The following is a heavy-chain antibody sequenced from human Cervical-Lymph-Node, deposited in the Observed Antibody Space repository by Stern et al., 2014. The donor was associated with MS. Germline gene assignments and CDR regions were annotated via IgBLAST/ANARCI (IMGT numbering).Heavy chain of an antibody. CDR2: INAGTGRT. V-gene: IGHV1-3*01. CDR3: ARGLGVDSVTAFFH. D-gene: IGHD2-21*02. CDR1: GYTFSNYA. J-gene: IGHJ4*02. Sequence: QVQLVQSGPEVKKPGASVNVSCKASGYTFSNYAIHWVRQAPGPKLEWMGWINAGTGRTKYSQNFQGRVTITRDTSANTVYMEMRSLRSEDTSVYYCARGLGVDSVTAFFHWGQGTLVTVSA.